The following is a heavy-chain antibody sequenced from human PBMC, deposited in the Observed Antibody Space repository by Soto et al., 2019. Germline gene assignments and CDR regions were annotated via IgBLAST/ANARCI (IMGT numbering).Heavy chain of an antibody. CDR3: ARVRTGYFDL. CDR2: ISASGGST. D-gene: IGHD2-21*02. CDR1: GFTFSTYA. Sequence: EVQLLESGGGLVQPGGSLRLSCAASGFTFSTYAMSWVRQAPGKGLEWVSAISASGGSTYYADSVKGRFTISRDNSKNSLYLQMNSLRAEDTAVYYCARVRTGYFDLWGRGTLVTVSS. J-gene: IGHJ2*01. V-gene: IGHV3-23*01.